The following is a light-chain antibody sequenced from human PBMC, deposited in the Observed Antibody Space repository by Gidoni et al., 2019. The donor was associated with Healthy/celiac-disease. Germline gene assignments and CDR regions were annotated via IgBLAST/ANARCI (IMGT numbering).Light chain of an antibody. Sequence: EIVMTQSPATLSVSPGEGATLSCRASQSISSNLAWYQQKPGQAPRLLIYGASTRATGIPARFSGSGSGTEFTLTVSSLQSEDSAVYYCQQYNNWPPITFXXXTRLEIK. V-gene: IGKV3-15*01. CDR2: GAS. J-gene: IGKJ5*01. CDR1: QSISSN. CDR3: QQYNNWPPIT.